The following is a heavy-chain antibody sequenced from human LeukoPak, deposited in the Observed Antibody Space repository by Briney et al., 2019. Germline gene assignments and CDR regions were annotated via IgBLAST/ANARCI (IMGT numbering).Heavy chain of an antibody. CDR1: GFTFSSYS. Sequence: GGSLRLSCAASGFTFSSYSMNWVRQASGKRLEWVSYITAGSDTIYYADSVKGRFTISRDNAKNSLLLQMNRLRVEDTAVYYCTTAKNDYWGQGTLVTVSS. CDR3: TTAKNDY. CDR2: ITAGSDTI. J-gene: IGHJ4*02. V-gene: IGHV3-48*01.